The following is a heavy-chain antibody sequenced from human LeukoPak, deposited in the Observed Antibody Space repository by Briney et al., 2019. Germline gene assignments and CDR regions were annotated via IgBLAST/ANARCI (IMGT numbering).Heavy chain of an antibody. V-gene: IGHV3-74*01. D-gene: IGHD6-13*01. J-gene: IGHJ4*02. CDR3: ARESSSWYGDLYYFDY. CDR1: GFTFDDYG. Sequence: GGSLRLSCAASGFTFDDYGMSWVRQAPGKGLGWVSRINSDGSSTSYADSVKGRFTISRDNAKNTLYLQMNSLRAEDTAVYYCARESSSWYGDLYYFDYWGQGTLVTVSS. CDR2: INSDGSST.